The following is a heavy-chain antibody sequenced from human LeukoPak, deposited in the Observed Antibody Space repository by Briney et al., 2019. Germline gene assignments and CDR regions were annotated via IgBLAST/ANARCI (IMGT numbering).Heavy chain of an antibody. CDR1: RFTFSSYG. CDR3: AKDFRTIGYSGSWWFDP. CDR2: IRYDGSAK. J-gene: IGHJ5*02. V-gene: IGHV3-30*02. D-gene: IGHD5-12*01. Sequence: PGGSLRLSCAASRFTFSSYGMHWVRQAPGKGLEWVAFIRYDGSAKYYADSVRGRFTISRDNSKNTLYLQMNSLRAEDTAVYYCAKDFRTIGYSGSWWFDPWGQGTLVTVSS.